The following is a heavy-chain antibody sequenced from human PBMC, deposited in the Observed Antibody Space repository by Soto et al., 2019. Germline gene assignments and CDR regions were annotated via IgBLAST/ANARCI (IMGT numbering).Heavy chain of an antibody. Sequence: PSETLSLTCTVSGGSISSSSYYWGWIRQPPGKGLEWIGSIYYSGSTYYNPSLKSRVTISVDTSKNQFSLKLSSVTAADTAVYYCAREGLPGHDFSNWFDPWGQGTLVTVSS. CDR2: IYYSGST. D-gene: IGHD3-3*01. CDR1: GGSISSSSYY. J-gene: IGHJ5*02. V-gene: IGHV4-39*02. CDR3: AREGLPGHDFSNWFDP.